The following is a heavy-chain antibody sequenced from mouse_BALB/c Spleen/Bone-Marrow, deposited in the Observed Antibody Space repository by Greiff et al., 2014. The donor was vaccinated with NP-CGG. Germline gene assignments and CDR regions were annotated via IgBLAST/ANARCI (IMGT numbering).Heavy chain of an antibody. Sequence: VKLMESGPGLVAPSQSLSITCIVSGFSLTSYDISWIRQPPGKGLEWLGVIWTGGGTNYNSAFMSRLSISKDNSKSQVFLKMNSLQTDDTAIYYCVRDRRLGLDYWGQGTTLTVSS. CDR1: GFSLTSYD. D-gene: IGHD3-2*02. CDR2: IWTGGGT. J-gene: IGHJ2*01. V-gene: IGHV2-9-2*01. CDR3: VRDRRLGLDY.